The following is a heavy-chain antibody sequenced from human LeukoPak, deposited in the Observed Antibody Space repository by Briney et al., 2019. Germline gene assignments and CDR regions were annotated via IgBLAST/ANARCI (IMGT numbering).Heavy chain of an antibody. CDR3: ARVAGYCSGGSCYVCDY. D-gene: IGHD2-15*01. Sequence: ASVKVSCKASGYTFTSYGISWVRQAPGQGLEWMGWISAYNGNANYAQKLQGRVTMTTDTSTSTAYMELRSLRSDDTAVYYCARVAGYCSGGSCYVCDYWGQGTLVTVSS. V-gene: IGHV1-18*01. CDR1: GYTFTSYG. CDR2: ISAYNGNA. J-gene: IGHJ4*02.